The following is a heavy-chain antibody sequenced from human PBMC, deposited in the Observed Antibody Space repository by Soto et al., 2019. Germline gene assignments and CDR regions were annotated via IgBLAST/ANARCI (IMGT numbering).Heavy chain of an antibody. CDR2: IYYSGST. D-gene: IGHD3-10*01. CDR3: ARVDRSGSYDD. V-gene: IGHV4-59*01. CDR1: VGSISSYY. J-gene: IGHJ4*02. Sequence: SETLSLTCTVSVGSISSYYWSWIRQPPGKGLEWIGYIYYSGSTNYNPSLKSRVTISVDTSKNQFSLKLSSVTAADTDVYYCARVDRSGSYDDWGQGTLGTVS.